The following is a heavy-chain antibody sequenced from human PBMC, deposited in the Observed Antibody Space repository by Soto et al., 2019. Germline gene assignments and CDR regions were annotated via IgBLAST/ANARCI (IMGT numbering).Heavy chain of an antibody. CDR2: ISAYNGNT. CDR3: ARDRYSGYDERRDY. CDR1: GYTFTSYG. D-gene: IGHD5-12*01. J-gene: IGHJ4*02. Sequence: QVQLVQSGAEVKKPGASVKVSCKASGYTFTSYGSSWVRQAPGQGLEWMGWISAYNGNTDYAQKLQGRVTMTTDTTTSTADMELRSLRSDDTAVYYCARDRYSGYDERRDYWGQGTLVTVSS. V-gene: IGHV1-18*01.